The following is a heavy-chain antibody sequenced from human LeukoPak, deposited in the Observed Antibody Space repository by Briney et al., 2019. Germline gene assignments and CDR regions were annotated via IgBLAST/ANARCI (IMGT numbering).Heavy chain of an antibody. CDR2: ISGSGGST. Sequence: GGSLRLSCAASGFTFSSYAMSWVRQAPGKGLEWVSAISGSGGSTYYADSVKGRFTISRDNSKNTLYLQMNSLRAEDTAVYYCAKCGYSYGYYYYYYMDVWGKGTTVTVSS. CDR1: GFTFSSYA. D-gene: IGHD5-18*01. J-gene: IGHJ6*03. V-gene: IGHV3-23*01. CDR3: AKCGYSYGYYYYYYMDV.